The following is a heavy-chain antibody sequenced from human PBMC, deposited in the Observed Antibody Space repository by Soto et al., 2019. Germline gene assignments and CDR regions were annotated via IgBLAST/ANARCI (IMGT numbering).Heavy chain of an antibody. J-gene: IGHJ6*02. CDR1: GGSISSSSYY. Sequence: QLQLQESGPGLVKPSETLSLTCTVSGGSISSSSYYWGWIRQPPGKGLEWIGSIYYSGYTYYNPSLRGGFTISVDTSKTQFSLKLSSVTAADPAVYYCARHNGPLYVGYYYDMDVWGQGTTVTVSS. CDR3: ARHNGPLYVGYYYDMDV. V-gene: IGHV4-39*01. CDR2: IYYSGYT. D-gene: IGHD3-16*01.